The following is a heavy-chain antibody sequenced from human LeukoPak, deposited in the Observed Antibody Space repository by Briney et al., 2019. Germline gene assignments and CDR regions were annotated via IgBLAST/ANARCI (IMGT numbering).Heavy chain of an antibody. V-gene: IGHV4-59*08. J-gene: IGHJ4*02. D-gene: IGHD5-18*01. CDR1: GGSISGTYY. CDR3: ARGRGYSYGEYYFDY. CDR2: IYYTGTT. Sequence: SETLSLTCTVSGGSISGTYYWSWIRQPPGKGLEWIGYIYYTGTTDSNPSLKSRVTISLDTSKNQFSLNLSSVTAADTAVYYCARGRGYSYGEYYFDYWGQGTLVTVSS.